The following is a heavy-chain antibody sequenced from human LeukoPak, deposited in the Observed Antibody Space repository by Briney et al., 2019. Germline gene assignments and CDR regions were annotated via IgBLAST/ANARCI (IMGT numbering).Heavy chain of an antibody. Sequence: GGSLRLSCASSGFTFATYYMTWVRQAPGKGLEWVSTISGSGDITYYADSVRGRFTISRDNSKDTLYLQMNNLRAEDTAVYYCLRWSGFHYWGQGTRVTVSS. CDR1: GFTFATYY. CDR3: LRWSGFHY. V-gene: IGHV3-23*01. J-gene: IGHJ4*02. CDR2: ISGSGDIT. D-gene: IGHD3-3*01.